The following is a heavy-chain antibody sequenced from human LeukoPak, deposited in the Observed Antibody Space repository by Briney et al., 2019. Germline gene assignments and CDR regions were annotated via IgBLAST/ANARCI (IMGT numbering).Heavy chain of an antibody. Sequence: SESLSLTCTVSGGSISSYYWSWIRQPPGKGLEWIGYIYYSGSTNYNPSLKSRVTISVDTSKNQFSMKLSSVTAADTAVYYCARTTYYYDSSGSGDFDYWGQGTLVTVSS. J-gene: IGHJ4*02. CDR3: ARTTYYYDSSGSGDFDY. D-gene: IGHD3-22*01. CDR2: IYYSGST. V-gene: IGHV4-59*01. CDR1: GGSISSYY.